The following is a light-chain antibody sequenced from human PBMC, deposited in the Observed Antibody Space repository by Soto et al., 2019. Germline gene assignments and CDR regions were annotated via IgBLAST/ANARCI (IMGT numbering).Light chain of an antibody. CDR2: DVS. CDR1: SADIGAFNY. V-gene: IGLV2-14*03. J-gene: IGLJ2*01. Sequence: QSALTQPASVSGSPGQSITISCAGTSADIGAFNYVSWYQHHPDKAPKLLIYDVSARPSGVSTRFSASKSANTASLTISGLQADDEADYYGCSYSTTSALVFGGGTKLTVL. CDR3: CSYSTTSALV.